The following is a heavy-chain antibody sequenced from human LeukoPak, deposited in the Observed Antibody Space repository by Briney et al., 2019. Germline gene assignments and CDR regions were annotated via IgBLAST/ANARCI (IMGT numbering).Heavy chain of an antibody. CDR3: ARGIVLTGYASFDY. CDR2: IIHSGST. J-gene: IGHJ4*02. Sequence: SETLSLTCAVYGGSFSGYYWSWIRQTPGKGLEWIGEIIHSGSTNYNPSLKSRVTISVDTSKNHFSLKLSSVTAADTAVYYCARGIVLTGYASFDYWGQGTLVTVSS. D-gene: IGHD2-8*01. V-gene: IGHV4-34*01. CDR1: GGSFSGYY.